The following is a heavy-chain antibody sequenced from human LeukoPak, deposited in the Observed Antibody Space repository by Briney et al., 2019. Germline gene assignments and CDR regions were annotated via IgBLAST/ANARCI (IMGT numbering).Heavy chain of an antibody. CDR1: GFTFSNSA. Sequence: SVKVSCKASGFTFSNSAMQWVRQARGQRLEWIGWIVVGSGNTKYAQKFQERVIITRDMSTSTAYMELSSLRSEDTAVYYCAAGGSWFDPWGQGTLVTVSS. CDR3: AAGGSWFDP. J-gene: IGHJ5*02. V-gene: IGHV1-58*02. D-gene: IGHD3-10*01. CDR2: IVVGSGNT.